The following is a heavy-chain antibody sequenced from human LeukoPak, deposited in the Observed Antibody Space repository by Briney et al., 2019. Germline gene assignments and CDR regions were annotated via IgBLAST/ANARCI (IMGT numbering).Heavy chain of an antibody. D-gene: IGHD3-10*01. CDR1: GGSFSGYY. V-gene: IGHV4-34*01. CDR3: ARVRFRGVIIN. CDR2: INHSGST. Sequence: PSETLSLTCTVYGGSFSGYYWSWIRQPPGKGLGWIGEINHSGSTNYNPSLKSRVTISVDTSKNQFSLKLSSVTAADTAVYYCARVRFRGVIINWGQGTLVTVSS. J-gene: IGHJ4*02.